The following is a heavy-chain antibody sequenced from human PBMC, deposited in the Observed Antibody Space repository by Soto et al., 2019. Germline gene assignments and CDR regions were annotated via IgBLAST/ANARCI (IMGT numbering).Heavy chain of an antibody. CDR3: ARESRDYYGSGSPGAYYFDY. CDR1: GGSTSSYY. V-gene: IGHV4-4*07. J-gene: IGHJ4*02. Sequence: SETLSLTCTVSGGSTSSYYWSWIRQPAGKGLEWIGRIYTSGSTNYNPSLKSRVTMSVDTSKNQFSLKLSSVTAADTAMYYCARESRDYYGSGSPGAYYFDYWGQGTLVTVSS. D-gene: IGHD3-10*01. CDR2: IYTSGST.